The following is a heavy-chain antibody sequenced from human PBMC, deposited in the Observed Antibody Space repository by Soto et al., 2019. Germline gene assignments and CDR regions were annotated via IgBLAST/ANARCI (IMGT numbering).Heavy chain of an antibody. CDR2: IKQDGSEK. Sequence: GSLRLSCAASGFTFSSYWMSWVRQAPGKGLEWVANIKQDGSEKYYVDSVKGRFTISRDNAKNSLYLQMNSLRAEDTAVYYCAREAYSSTANWFDPWGQGTLVTVSS. CDR3: AREAYSSTANWFDP. D-gene: IGHD6-13*01. CDR1: GFTFSSYW. J-gene: IGHJ5*02. V-gene: IGHV3-7*03.